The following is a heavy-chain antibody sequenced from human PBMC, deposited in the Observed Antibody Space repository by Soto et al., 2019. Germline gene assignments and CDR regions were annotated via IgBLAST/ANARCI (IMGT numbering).Heavy chain of an antibody. V-gene: IGHV3-30*18. CDR2: ISYDGSNQ. CDR1: GFTFNIYG. Sequence: GGSLRLSCAASGFTFNIYGMHWVRQAPDKGLEWVALISYDGSNQYYADSVKGRFTISRDNSKNALFLQMNSLGADDTAVYYCAKDQASGQGSFDSWGQGTLVTVSS. J-gene: IGHJ4*02. CDR3: AKDQASGQGSFDS.